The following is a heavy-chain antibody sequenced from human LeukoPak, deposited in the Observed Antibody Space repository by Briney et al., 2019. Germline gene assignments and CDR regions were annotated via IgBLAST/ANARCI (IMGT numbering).Heavy chain of an antibody. CDR2: INPTAGDT. Sequence: ASVKVSCKASGYTFGAHYVHWLRQAPGQGLEYMGWINPTAGDTRFAEKSKGRVTLTRDTSTNTVYMELTGLTLADTAVYYCARGMFSPSESFDVWGQGAMVVVSS. J-gene: IGHJ3*01. CDR1: GYTFGAHY. D-gene: IGHD1-14*01. V-gene: IGHV1-2*02. CDR3: ARGMFSPSESFDV.